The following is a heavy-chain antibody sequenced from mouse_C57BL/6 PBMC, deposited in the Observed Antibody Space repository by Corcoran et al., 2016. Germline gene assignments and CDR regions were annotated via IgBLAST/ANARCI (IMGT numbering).Heavy chain of an antibody. V-gene: IGHV14-3*01. Sequence: EVQLQQSVAELVRPGASVKLSCTASGFNIKNTDMHWVKQRPEQGLEWIVRIDPANGNTKYAPKFQGKATITADTYSNTAYLQLSSLTSEDTASYYCAPREEFAYWGQGTLVTVSA. CDR2: IDPANGNT. CDR3: APREEFAY. CDR1: GFNIKNTD. J-gene: IGHJ3*01.